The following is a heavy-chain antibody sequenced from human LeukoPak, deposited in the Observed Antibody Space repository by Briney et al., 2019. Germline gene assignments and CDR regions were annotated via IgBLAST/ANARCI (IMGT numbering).Heavy chain of an antibody. CDR3: ARMMVRGVIGQYYYYYMDV. V-gene: IGHV3-7*01. CDR1: GFTFSSYW. Sequence: PGGSLRLSRAASGFTFSSYWMSWVRQAPGKGLEWVANIKQGGSEKYYVDSVKGRFTISRDNAKNSLYLQMNSLRAEDTAVYYCARMMVRGVIGQYYYYYMDVWGKGTTVTVSS. J-gene: IGHJ6*03. D-gene: IGHD3-10*01. CDR2: IKQGGSEK.